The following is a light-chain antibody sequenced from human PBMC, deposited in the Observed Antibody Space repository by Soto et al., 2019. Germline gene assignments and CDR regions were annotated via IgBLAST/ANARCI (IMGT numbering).Light chain of an antibody. Sequence: QSALTQPASVSGSPGQSITISCTGTSSDVGGYNYVSWYQQHPGKAPKLMIYEVSKRPSGVPDRFSGSKSGNTASVTVSGLQAEDEADYYCNSYAGSNNWVSGGGTKVTVL. CDR2: EVS. J-gene: IGLJ3*02. V-gene: IGLV2-8*01. CDR1: SSDVGGYNY. CDR3: NSYAGSNNWV.